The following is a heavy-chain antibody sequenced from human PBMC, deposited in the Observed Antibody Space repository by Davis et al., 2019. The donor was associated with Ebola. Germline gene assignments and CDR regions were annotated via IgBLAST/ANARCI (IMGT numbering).Heavy chain of an antibody. CDR1: GGSFSGYY. Sequence: GSLRLSCAVYGGSFSGYYWSWIRQPPGKGLEWIGEINHSGSTNYNPSLKSRVTISVDTSKNQFSLKLSSVTAADTAVYYCARGRNDYGDYCFDYWGQGTLVTVSS. CDR2: INHSGST. D-gene: IGHD4-17*01. V-gene: IGHV4-34*01. CDR3: ARGRNDYGDYCFDY. J-gene: IGHJ4*02.